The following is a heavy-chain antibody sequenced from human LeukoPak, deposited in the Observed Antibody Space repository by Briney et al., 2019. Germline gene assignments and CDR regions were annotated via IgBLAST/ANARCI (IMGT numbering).Heavy chain of an antibody. Sequence: PSESLSLTCTVSGGSISSSSYYWGWIRQPPGKRLERIGSIYYSGSTYYNPSLKSRVTISVDTSKNQFSLNLSSVTAADTAVYFCARDEGSSYPFDYWGQGTLVTVSS. D-gene: IGHD2-2*01. CDR3: ARDEGSSYPFDY. V-gene: IGHV4-39*07. J-gene: IGHJ4*02. CDR2: IYYSGST. CDR1: GGSISSSSYY.